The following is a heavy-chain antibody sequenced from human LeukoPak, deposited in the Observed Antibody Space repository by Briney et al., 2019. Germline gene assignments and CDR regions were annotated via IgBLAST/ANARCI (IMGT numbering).Heavy chain of an antibody. D-gene: IGHD3-10*01. CDR2: IYYSGST. Sequence: SETLSLTCTVSGGSISSDYWSWIRQPPGKGLEWVGYIYYSGSTNYNPSLKTRVTISVDTSKTHFSLKLRSVTAADTAVYYCARALLPGVFDIWGQGTMVTVSS. CDR1: GGSISSDY. CDR3: ARALLPGVFDI. V-gene: IGHV4-59*01. J-gene: IGHJ3*02.